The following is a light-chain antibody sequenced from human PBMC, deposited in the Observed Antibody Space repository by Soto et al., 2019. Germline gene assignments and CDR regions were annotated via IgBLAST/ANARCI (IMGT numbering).Light chain of an antibody. Sequence: ETVLTQSPGTLSLSPGERATLSCRASQSVRNNYLAWYQQKPGQAPRLLIYGASGRATGTPDRFSGSGSGTDFTLTISRLEPEDFAVYYCQQYGTSPYPFGQGTKLEI. CDR1: QSVRNNY. CDR3: QQYGTSPYP. J-gene: IGKJ2*01. CDR2: GAS. V-gene: IGKV3-20*01.